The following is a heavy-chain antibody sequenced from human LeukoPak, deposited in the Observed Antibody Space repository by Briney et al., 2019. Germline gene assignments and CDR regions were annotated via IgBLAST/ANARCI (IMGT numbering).Heavy chain of an antibody. D-gene: IGHD4-17*01. CDR1: GGSISNSPYS. V-gene: IGHV4-39*02. J-gene: IGHJ2*01. Sequence: SETLSLTCTVSGGSISNSPYSWDWIRQSPGTGLEWIGSLSYSGTPYYNPSLKSRVTISVDMSKNDFSLKVKSVTAAGTAVYYCARENPPPDYGDYPHWYFDLWGRGTLVTVSS. CDR3: ARENPPPDYGDYPHWYFDL. CDR2: LSYSGTP.